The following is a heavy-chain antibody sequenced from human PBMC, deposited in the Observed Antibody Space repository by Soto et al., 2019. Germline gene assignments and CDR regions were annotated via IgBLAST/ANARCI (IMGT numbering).Heavy chain of an antibody. V-gene: IGHV4-4*02. D-gene: IGHD6-13*01. CDR1: SGSISSSNW. Sequence: QVQLQETGPGLVKPSGTLSLTCAVSSGSISSSNWCSWVRQPPGKGLEWIGEIYHSGSTNYNPSLKSRVTISVDKSKNQFSLKLSSVTAADTAVYYCARVPRGQQLGFDPWGQGTLVTVSS. CDR3: ARVPRGQQLGFDP. CDR2: IYHSGST. J-gene: IGHJ5*02.